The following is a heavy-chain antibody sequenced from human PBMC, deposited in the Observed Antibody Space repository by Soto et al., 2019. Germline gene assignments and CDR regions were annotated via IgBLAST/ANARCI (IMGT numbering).Heavy chain of an antibody. D-gene: IGHD2-8*01. CDR1: GSTFSSYW. Sequence: PGESLKISCKGSGSTFSSYWISWVRQMPGKGLEWMGRIDPSDSYTNYSPSFQGHVTISADKSISTAYLQWSSLKASDTAVYYCXRKWSPHYYYYGMDVWGQGTTVTVSS. J-gene: IGHJ6*02. CDR3: XRKWSPHYYYYGMDV. CDR2: IDPSDSYT. V-gene: IGHV5-10-1*01.